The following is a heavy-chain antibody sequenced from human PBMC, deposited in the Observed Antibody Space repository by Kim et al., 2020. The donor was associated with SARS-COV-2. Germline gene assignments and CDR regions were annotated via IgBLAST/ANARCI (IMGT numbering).Heavy chain of an antibody. V-gene: IGHV4-39*01. CDR2: IYYSGST. CDR3: ARKSPYYYMDV. J-gene: IGHJ6*03. CDR1: GGSISSSSYY. Sequence: SETLSLTCTVSGGSISSSSYYWGWIRQPPGKGLEWIGSIYYSGSTYYNPSLKSRVTISVDTSKNQFSLKLSSVTAADTAVYYCARKSPYYYMDVWGKGTT.